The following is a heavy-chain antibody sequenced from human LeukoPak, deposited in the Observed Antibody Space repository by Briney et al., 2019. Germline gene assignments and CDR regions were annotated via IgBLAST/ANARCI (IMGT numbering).Heavy chain of an antibody. CDR1: GGTFSSYA. J-gene: IGHJ5*02. V-gene: IGHV1-69*01. CDR3: ANPGKYQLLGWFDP. CDR2: IIPIFGTA. Sequence: SVKVSCKASGGTFSSYAISWVRQAPGQGLEWMGGIIPIFGTANYAQKFQGRVTITADESTSTAYMELSSLRSEDTAVYYCANPGKYQLLGWFDPWGQGTLVTVSS. D-gene: IGHD2-2*01.